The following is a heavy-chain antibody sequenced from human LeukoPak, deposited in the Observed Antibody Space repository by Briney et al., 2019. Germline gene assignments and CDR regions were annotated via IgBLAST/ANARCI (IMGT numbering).Heavy chain of an antibody. D-gene: IGHD5-12*01. CDR3: ARDQVATIKWYFGRDAFDI. J-gene: IGHJ3*02. CDR1: GFTFSSYS. V-gene: IGHV3-48*01. Sequence: GGSLRLSCAASGFTFSSYSMNWVRQAPGKGLEWVSYISSSSSTIYYADSVKGRFTISRDNAKNSLYLQMNSLRAEDTAVYYCARDQVATIKWYFGRDAFDIWGQGTMVTVSS. CDR2: ISSSSSTI.